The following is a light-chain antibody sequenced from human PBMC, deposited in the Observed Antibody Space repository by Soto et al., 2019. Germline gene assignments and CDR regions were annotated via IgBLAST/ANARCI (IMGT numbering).Light chain of an antibody. Sequence: EIVLTHSPGTLSLSPWERATLSCRASQSVSSTYLAWYQQKPGQGPRLLIFGASTRATGIPARFSGGGSGTEFTLTISSLLSGDFAVYFCQQYKNWPPITFGHGTRLEIK. CDR2: GAS. CDR1: QSVSSTY. V-gene: IGKV3-15*01. CDR3: QQYKNWPPIT. J-gene: IGKJ5*01.